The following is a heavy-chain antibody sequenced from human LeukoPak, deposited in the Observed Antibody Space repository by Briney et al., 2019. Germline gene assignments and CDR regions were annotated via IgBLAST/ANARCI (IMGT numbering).Heavy chain of an antibody. CDR3: ARFFLDWNSFYFDY. J-gene: IGHJ4*02. D-gene: IGHD3/OR15-3a*01. CDR2: ITGSGHTT. V-gene: IGHV3-23*01. Sequence: PGGSLRLSCAASGFTFSSYAMSWVRQAPGKGLEWVSGITGSGHTTYYADSVKGRFTISRDNSKNALYLQMNSLRAEDTAVYYCARFFLDWNSFYFDYWGQGTLVTVSS. CDR1: GFTFSSYA.